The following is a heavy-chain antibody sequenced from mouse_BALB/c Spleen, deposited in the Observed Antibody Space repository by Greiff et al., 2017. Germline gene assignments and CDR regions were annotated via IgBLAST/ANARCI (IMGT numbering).Heavy chain of an antibody. CDR2: ISYSGST. Sequence: EVQLQESGPGLVKPSQSLSLTCTVTGYSITSDYAWNWIRQFPGNKLEWMGYISYSGSTSYNPSLKSRISITRDTSKNQFFLQLNSVTTEDTATYYCARCEALRPSWFAYWGQGTLVTVSA. V-gene: IGHV3-2*02. CDR1: GYSITSDYA. D-gene: IGHD1-2*01. J-gene: IGHJ3*01. CDR3: ARCEALRPSWFAY.